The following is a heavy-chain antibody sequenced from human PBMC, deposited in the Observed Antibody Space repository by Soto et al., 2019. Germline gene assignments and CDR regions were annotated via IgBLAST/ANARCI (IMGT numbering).Heavy chain of an antibody. J-gene: IGHJ4*02. CDR3: ARPAYSYAYLSYTDY. Sequence: LGESLKISCKGSGYNFPNHWIGWVRQMPGKGLEWMAIIYPGDSETRYSPSFQGQVTISVDKSISTAYLQWSSLRASDSAMYYCARPAYSYAYLSYTDYWGLGTLVTVSS. CDR1: GYNFPNHW. D-gene: IGHD3-16*01. CDR2: IYPGDSET. V-gene: IGHV5-51*01.